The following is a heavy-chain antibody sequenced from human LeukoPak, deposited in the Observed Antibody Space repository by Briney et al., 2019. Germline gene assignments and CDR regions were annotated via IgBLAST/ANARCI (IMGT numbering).Heavy chain of an antibody. CDR1: GFTFSSYA. V-gene: IGHV3-30-3*01. D-gene: IGHD6-13*01. Sequence: PGGSLRLSCAASGFTFSSYAMHWVRQAPGKGLEWVAVISYDGSNKYYADSVKGRFTISRDNSKNTLYLQMNSLRAEDTAVYYCARGRGIAAAGPPDPGKRSASDYWGQGTLVTVSS. J-gene: IGHJ4*02. CDR2: ISYDGSNK. CDR3: ARGRGIAAAGPPDPGKRSASDY.